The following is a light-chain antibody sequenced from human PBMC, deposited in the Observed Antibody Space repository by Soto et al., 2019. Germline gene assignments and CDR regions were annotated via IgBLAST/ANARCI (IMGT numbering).Light chain of an antibody. J-gene: IGKJ4*01. CDR1: QSISSY. V-gene: IGKV1-39*01. CDR3: QQSNSTPFT. CDR2: AAS. Sequence: EIQLTQSPCSMSASVGDRGTSTCRASQSISSYLNWYQQKPGKAPKLLLYAASSLQSGVPSRFSGSGSGTDFTLTISSLQPEDFATYYCQQSNSTPFTFGGGTKVEIK.